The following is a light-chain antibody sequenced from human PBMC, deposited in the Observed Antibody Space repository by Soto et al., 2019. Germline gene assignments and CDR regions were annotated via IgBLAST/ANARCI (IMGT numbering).Light chain of an antibody. CDR3: QQYGSSPWT. Sequence: EIVLTQSPGTLSLSPGERATLSCRASQSVDSSYLAWYHQKPGQAPRLLIYGASTRATAIPARFSGSGSGTDFTLTVSRLEPEDFAVYYCQQYGSSPWTFGQGTKVEIK. CDR1: QSVDSSY. V-gene: IGKV3-20*01. CDR2: GAS. J-gene: IGKJ1*01.